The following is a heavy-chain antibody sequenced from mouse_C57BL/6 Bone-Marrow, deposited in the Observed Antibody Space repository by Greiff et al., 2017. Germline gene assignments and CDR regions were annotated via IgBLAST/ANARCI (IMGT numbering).Heavy chain of an antibody. CDR2: ISSGGSYT. CDR1: GFTFSSYG. CDR3: ATTVVATNDY. V-gene: IGHV5-6*02. J-gene: IGHJ2*01. Sequence: EVMLVESGGDLVKPGGSLKLSCAASGFTFSSYGMSWVRQTPDKRLEWVATISSGGSYTYYPDSVKGRFTISRDNAKNTLYLQMSSLKSEDTARYYCATTVVATNDYWGQGTTLTVSS. D-gene: IGHD1-1*01.